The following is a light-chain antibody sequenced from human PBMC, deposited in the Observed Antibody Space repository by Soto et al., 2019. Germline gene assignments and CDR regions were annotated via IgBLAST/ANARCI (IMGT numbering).Light chain of an antibody. J-gene: IGKJ1*01. CDR1: QTIFYSSNNRNY. Sequence: DIVMTQSPDSLTVSLGERATINCTSSQTIFYSSNNRNYLAWYQQRPGQPPKLLIYWASTRESGVPDRFSGSGSGTDFTLTISSLQTEDVALYYCQQYYNFPRTFGQGTGVDIK. V-gene: IGKV4-1*01. CDR2: WAS. CDR3: QQYYNFPRT.